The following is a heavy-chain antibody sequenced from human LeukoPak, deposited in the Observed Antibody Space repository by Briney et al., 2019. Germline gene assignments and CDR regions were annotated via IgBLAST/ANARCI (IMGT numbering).Heavy chain of an antibody. CDR1: GFTFSSYG. CDR3: ASHGSSGYYYGVDY. Sequence: GGSLRLSCAASGFTFSSYGMHWVRQAPGKGLVWVAVIWYDGSNKYYADSVKGRFTISRDNSKNTLYLQMNSLRAEDTAVYYCASHGSSGYYYGVDYWGQGTLVTVSS. CDR2: IWYDGSNK. D-gene: IGHD3-22*01. V-gene: IGHV3-33*01. J-gene: IGHJ4*02.